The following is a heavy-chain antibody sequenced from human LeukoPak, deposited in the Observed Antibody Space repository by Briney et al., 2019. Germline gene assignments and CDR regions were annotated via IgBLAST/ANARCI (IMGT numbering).Heavy chain of an antibody. D-gene: IGHD4-17*01. J-gene: IGHJ1*01. CDR3: ANLIPLTTVSNYFFQH. CDR1: GFTVSSNY. Sequence: PGGSLRLSCAASGFTVSSNYMSWVRQAPGKGLEWVSVIYSGGSTYYADSVKGRFTISRDNSKNTLYLQMNSLRAEDTAVYYCANLIPLTTVSNYFFQHWGQGTLVTVSS. V-gene: IGHV3-66*01. CDR2: IYSGGST.